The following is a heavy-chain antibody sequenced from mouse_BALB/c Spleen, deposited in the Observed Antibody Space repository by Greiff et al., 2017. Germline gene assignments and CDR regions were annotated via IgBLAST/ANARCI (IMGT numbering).Heavy chain of an antibody. CDR2: ISDGGSYT. D-gene: IGHD1-1*01. CDR1: GFTFSDYY. V-gene: IGHV5-4*02. Sequence: EVQLVESGGGLVKPGGSLKLSCAASGFTFSDYYMYWVRQTPEKRLEWVATISDGGSYTYYPDSVKGRFTISRDNAKNNLYLQMSSLKSEDTAMYYCARDGDGSSLAYWGQGTLVTVSA. CDR3: ARDGDGSSLAY. J-gene: IGHJ3*01.